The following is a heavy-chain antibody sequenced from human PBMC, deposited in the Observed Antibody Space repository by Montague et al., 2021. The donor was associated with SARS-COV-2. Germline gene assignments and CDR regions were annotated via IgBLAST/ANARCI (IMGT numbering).Heavy chain of an antibody. CDR3: AREYDILTASYFDY. V-gene: IGHV3-33*01. CDR2: IWYDGSNK. D-gene: IGHD3-9*01. CDR1: GFTFSSYG. J-gene: IGHJ4*02. Sequence: SLRLSCAASGFTFSSYGMHWVRQAPGKGLEWVAVIWYDGSNKYYADSVKGRFTISRDNSKNTLYLQMNSLRAEDTAVYYCAREYDILTASYFDYWGQGTLVTVSS.